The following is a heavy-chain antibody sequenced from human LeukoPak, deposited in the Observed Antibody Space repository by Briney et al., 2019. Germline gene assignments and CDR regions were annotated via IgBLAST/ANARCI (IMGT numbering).Heavy chain of an antibody. CDR3: ARVDTGRGGGWVPFDY. D-gene: IGHD3-10*01. J-gene: IGHJ4*02. Sequence: TGGSLRLSCAASGLTVSINYMTWLRQAPEKGLKWVSVIYTDGRTYYADSVRGRFTISRDNSKNTVYLQMNTLTTEDTAVYHCARVDTGRGGGWVPFDYWGQGTPVTVSS. V-gene: IGHV3-66*02. CDR2: IYTDGRT. CDR1: GLTVSINY.